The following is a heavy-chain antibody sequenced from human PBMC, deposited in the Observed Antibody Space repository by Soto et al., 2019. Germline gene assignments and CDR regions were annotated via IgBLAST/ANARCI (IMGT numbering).Heavy chain of an antibody. CDR2: IYYSGRT. V-gene: IGHV4-39*01. J-gene: IGHJ4*02. CDR1: GESISSSSYY. Sequence: PSETLSLTCIVSGESISSSSYYWGWIRQPPGQGLDWIGSIYYSGRTYYNPSFKSRVTISIDTSKDQFSLKLRSVTAKDTAVDYCARPRTTVVTQAYVDHWGQGVLVTVAS. CDR3: ARPRTTVVTQAYVDH. D-gene: IGHD2-21*02.